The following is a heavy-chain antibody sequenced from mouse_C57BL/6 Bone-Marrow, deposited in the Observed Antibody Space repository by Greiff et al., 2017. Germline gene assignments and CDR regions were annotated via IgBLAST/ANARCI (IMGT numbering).Heavy chain of an antibody. D-gene: IGHD3-2*02. V-gene: IGHV1-81*01. Sequence: QVQLQQSGAELARPGASVKLSCKASGYTFTSYGISWVKQRTGQGLEWIGEIYPRSGNTYYNEKFKGKATLTADKSSSTAFMELRSLTSEDSAVYVCARGGQLRPYYFDYWGQGTTLTVSS. CDR3: ARGGQLRPYYFDY. J-gene: IGHJ2*01. CDR1: GYTFTSYG. CDR2: IYPRSGNT.